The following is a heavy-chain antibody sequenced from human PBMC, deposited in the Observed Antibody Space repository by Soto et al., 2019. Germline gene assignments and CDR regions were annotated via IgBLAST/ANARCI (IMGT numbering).Heavy chain of an antibody. CDR3: ARDRPGYCYGYGVDY. D-gene: IGHD5-18*01. V-gene: IGHV3-21*01. J-gene: IGHJ4*02. CDR1: GFTFSSYG. CDR2: ISSSSSYV. Sequence: EVQLVESGGGLVKPGGSLRLSCAASGFTFSSYGMHWVRQAPGKGLEWVAFISSSSSYVYYADSVKGRFTISRDNSKNSLYLQMNSLRAEDTAVYYCARDRPGYCYGYGVDYWGQGTLVTVSS.